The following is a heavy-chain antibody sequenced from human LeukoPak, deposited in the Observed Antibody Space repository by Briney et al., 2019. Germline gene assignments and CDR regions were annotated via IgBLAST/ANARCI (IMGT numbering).Heavy chain of an antibody. CDR2: IIPIFGTA. V-gene: IGHV1-69*13. CDR1: GGTFSSYA. Sequence: SVTVSCTASGGTFSSYAISWVRQAPGQGLEWMGGIIPIFGTANYAQKFQGRVTITADESTSTAYMELSSLRSEDTAVYYCARVGEDYGENWFDPWGQGTLVTVSS. D-gene: IGHD4-17*01. J-gene: IGHJ5*02. CDR3: ARVGEDYGENWFDP.